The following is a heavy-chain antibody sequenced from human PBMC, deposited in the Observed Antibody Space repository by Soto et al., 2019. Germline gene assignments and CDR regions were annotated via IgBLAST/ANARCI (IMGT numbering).Heavy chain of an antibody. Sequence: QVQLVESGGGVVQPGRSLRLSCAASGFTFSSYAMPWVRQAPGKGLEWVAVISYDGSNKYYADSVKGRFTISRDNSKNTLYLQMNSLRAEDTAVYYCARDREEDYYYYGMDVWGQGTTVTVSS. CDR2: ISYDGSNK. D-gene: IGHD1-26*01. J-gene: IGHJ6*02. CDR1: GFTFSSYA. V-gene: IGHV3-30-3*01. CDR3: ARDREEDYYYYGMDV.